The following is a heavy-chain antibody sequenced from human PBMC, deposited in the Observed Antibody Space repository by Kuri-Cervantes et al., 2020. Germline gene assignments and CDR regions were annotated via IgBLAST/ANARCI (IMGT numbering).Heavy chain of an antibody. CDR3: ARGAGSFDY. CDR2: IYTSGST. J-gene: IGHJ4*02. CDR1: GGSISSGSYY. Sequence: SETLSLTCTVSGGSISSGSYYWSWIRQPAGKGLEWIGRIYTSGSTNYNPSLKSRVTISVDTSKNQFSLRLSSVTAADTAVYYCARGAGSFDYWGQGTLVTVSS. D-gene: IGHD3-10*01. V-gene: IGHV4-61*02.